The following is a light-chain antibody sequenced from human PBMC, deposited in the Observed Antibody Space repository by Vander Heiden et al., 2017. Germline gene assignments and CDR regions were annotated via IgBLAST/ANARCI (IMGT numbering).Light chain of an antibody. J-gene: IGLJ3*02. CDR1: NIGSKS. CDR2: DDS. CDR3: QVWDSSSDHPDWV. V-gene: IGLV3-21*02. Sequence: YVLTQPPSVSVAPGQTATLTRGGNNIGSKSVHWYQQKPGPAPVLVVYDDSDRPSGIPERFSGSNSGNTATLTISRVEAGDEADYYCQVWDSSSDHPDWVFGGGTKLTVL.